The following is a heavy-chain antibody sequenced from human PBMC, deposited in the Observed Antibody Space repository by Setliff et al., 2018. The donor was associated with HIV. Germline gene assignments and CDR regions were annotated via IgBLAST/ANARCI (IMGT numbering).Heavy chain of an antibody. CDR1: GYTFTGYY. Sequence: ASVKVSCKASGYTFTGYYMHWVRQAPGQGLEWMGRINPNSGGTNYAQKFQGSVTMTSDTSISTAYMELSRLRSDDTAVYYCARGFYCSSTSCYVMRAYYYYMDVWVKGTTVTVSS. V-gene: IGHV1-2*06. CDR3: ARGFYCSSTSCYVMRAYYYYMDV. CDR2: INPNSGGT. J-gene: IGHJ6*03. D-gene: IGHD2-2*01.